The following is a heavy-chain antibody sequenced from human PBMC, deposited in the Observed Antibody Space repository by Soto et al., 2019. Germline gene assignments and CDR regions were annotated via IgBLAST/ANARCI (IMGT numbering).Heavy chain of an antibody. CDR3: ARSGGYDWGVIDGFDI. J-gene: IGHJ3*02. Sequence: GGSLRLSCAASGFTFGASALQWVRQASGKGLEWLGRIGSKGETYATTYAASVKGRFTISRDDSKSIAYLHMESLKTEDTAVYYCARSGGYDWGVIDGFDIWGRGTRVTVSS. V-gene: IGHV3-73*01. CDR2: IGSKGETYAT. CDR1: GFTFGASA. D-gene: IGHD5-12*01.